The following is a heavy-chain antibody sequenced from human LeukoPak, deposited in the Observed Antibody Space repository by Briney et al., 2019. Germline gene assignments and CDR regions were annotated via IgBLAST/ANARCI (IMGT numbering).Heavy chain of an antibody. V-gene: IGHV1-46*01. Sequence: ASVKVSCKASGYTFTSYYMHWVRQAPGQGLEWMGIINPSGGSTSYAQKFQGRVTMTRDTSTSTVYMELSSLRSEDTAVYYCAKNNQYVWGSYRYRGYFDYWGQGTPVTVSS. J-gene: IGHJ4*02. CDR3: AKNNQYVWGSYRYRGYFDY. CDR1: GYTFTSYY. D-gene: IGHD3-16*02. CDR2: INPSGGST.